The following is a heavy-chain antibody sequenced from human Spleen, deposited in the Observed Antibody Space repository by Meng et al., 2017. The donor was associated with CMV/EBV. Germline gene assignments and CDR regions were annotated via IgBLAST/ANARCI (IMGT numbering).Heavy chain of an antibody. V-gene: IGHV3-21*01. CDR3: ARGGEMATIAQYYFDY. D-gene: IGHD5-24*01. CDR2: VSSSSSYI. CDR1: GFTFSSYT. J-gene: IGHJ4*02. Sequence: GESLKISCAASGFTFSSYTMNWVRQAPGKGLEWGSSVSSSSSYIYYADSVKGRFTISRDNAKNSLYLQMNSLRAEDTAMYYCARGGEMATIAQYYFDYWGQGTLVTVSS.